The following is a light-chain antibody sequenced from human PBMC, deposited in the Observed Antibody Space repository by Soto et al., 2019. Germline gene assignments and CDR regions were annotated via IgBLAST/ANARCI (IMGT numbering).Light chain of an antibody. J-gene: IGLJ1*01. CDR3: SSYTSSSTPFV. CDR1: SSDVGGYNY. Sequence: QSALTQPASVSGSPGQSITISCTGNSSDVGGYNYVSWYQQHPGKAPKLIIYDVTNRPSGVSDRFSGSKSGNTASLTISGLQAEDGTDYYCSSYTSSSTPFVFGTGTKVTVL. V-gene: IGLV2-14*03. CDR2: DVT.